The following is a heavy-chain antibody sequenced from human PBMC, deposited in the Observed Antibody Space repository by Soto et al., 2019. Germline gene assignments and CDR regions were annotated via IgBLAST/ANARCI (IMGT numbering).Heavy chain of an antibody. CDR2: IYYSGST. CDR1: GGSISSYY. CDR3: AKLGDTAMVGPYYDRIAV. Sequence: PSETLSLTCTVSGGSISSYYWSWIRQPPGKGLEWIGYIYYSGSTNYNPSPKSRVTISVDTSKNQFSLKLSSVTAADTAVYYCAKLGDTAMVGPYYDRIAVWTPRTT. J-gene: IGHJ6*02. V-gene: IGHV4-59*01. D-gene: IGHD5-18*01.